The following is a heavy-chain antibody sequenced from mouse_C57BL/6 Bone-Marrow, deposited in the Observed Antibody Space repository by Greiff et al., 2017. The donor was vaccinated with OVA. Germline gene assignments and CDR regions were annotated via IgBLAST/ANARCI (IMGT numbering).Heavy chain of an antibody. Sequence: QVTLKESGPGILQPSQTLSLTCSSSGFSLSTSGMAVSWIRQPSGKGLEWLAHIYWDDDKRYNPALKSRLTLSKDTARNQVFLKITSVDTADTATYYCARYYYGGSFPFAYWGQGTLVTVSA. CDR1: GFSLSTSGMA. V-gene: IGHV8-12*01. D-gene: IGHD1-1*01. CDR2: IYWDDDK. CDR3: ARYYYGGSFPFAY. J-gene: IGHJ3*01.